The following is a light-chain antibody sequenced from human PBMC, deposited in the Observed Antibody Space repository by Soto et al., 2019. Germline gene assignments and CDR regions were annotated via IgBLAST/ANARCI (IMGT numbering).Light chain of an antibody. V-gene: IGLV2-14*01. J-gene: IGLJ1*01. CDR1: SSDVGGYNY. Sequence: QSALTQPASVSGSPGQSITISCTGTSSDVGGYNYVSWYQQHPGKAPKLMIYDVSNRPSGISNRFSGSKSGNTASLTISGLQAEGEADYYCSSYTSSSTRGVFGPGTKLTAL. CDR2: DVS. CDR3: SSYTSSSTRGV.